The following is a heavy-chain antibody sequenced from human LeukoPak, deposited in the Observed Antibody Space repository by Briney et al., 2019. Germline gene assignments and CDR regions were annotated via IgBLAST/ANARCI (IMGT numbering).Heavy chain of an antibody. CDR1: GFTFSSYA. CDR2: ISSSSSTI. V-gene: IGHV3-48*01. J-gene: IGHJ4*02. CDR3: ARGMSRYYDFWSGHYYFDY. D-gene: IGHD3-3*01. Sequence: PGGSLRLSCAASGFTFSSYAMSWVRQAPGKGLEWVSYISSSSSTIYYADSVKGRFTISRDNAKNSLYLQMNSLRAEDTAVYYCARGMSRYYDFWSGHYYFDYWGQGTLVTVSS.